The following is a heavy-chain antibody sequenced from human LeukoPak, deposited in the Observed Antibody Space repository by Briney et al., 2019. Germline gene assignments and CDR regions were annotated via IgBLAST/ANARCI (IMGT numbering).Heavy chain of an antibody. CDR3: AREGIVVVRGFDY. CDR1: GGTSSSYA. V-gene: IGHV1-69*05. J-gene: IGHJ4*02. D-gene: IGHD3-22*01. CDR2: IIPIFGTA. Sequence: ASVKVSCKASGGTSSSYAISWVRQAPGQGLEWMGGIIPIFGTANYAQKFQGRVTITTDESTSTAYMELSSLRSEDTAVYYCAREGIVVVRGFDYWGQGTLVTVSS.